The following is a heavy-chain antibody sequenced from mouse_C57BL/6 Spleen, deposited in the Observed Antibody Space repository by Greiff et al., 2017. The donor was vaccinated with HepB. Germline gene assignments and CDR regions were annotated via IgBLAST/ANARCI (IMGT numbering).Heavy chain of an antibody. CDR2: ISDGGSYT. J-gene: IGHJ1*03. CDR3: AGYYGSSYGYFDV. CDR1: GFTFSSYA. V-gene: IGHV5-4*03. Sequence: EVKLQESGGGLVKPGGSLKLSCAASGFTFSSYAMSWVRQTPEKRLEWVATISDGGSYTYYPDNVKGRFTISRDNAKNNLYLQMSHLKSEDTAMYYCAGYYGSSYGYFDVWGTGTTVTVSS. D-gene: IGHD1-1*01.